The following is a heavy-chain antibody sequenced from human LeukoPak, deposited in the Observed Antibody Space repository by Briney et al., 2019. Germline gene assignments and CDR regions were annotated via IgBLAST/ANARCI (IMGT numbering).Heavy chain of an antibody. J-gene: IGHJ6*03. D-gene: IGHD5-18*01. V-gene: IGHV4-59*01. CDR1: GGSISSYY. Sequence: SETLSLTCTVSGGSISSYYWSWIRQPPGKGLGWIGYIYYSGSTNYKSSLKSRVTISVDTSKNQFSLKLSSVTAADTAVYYCARTTEGGYSYGYFYYYYMDVWGKGTTVTISS. CDR2: IYYSGST. CDR3: ARTTEGGYSYGYFYYYYMDV.